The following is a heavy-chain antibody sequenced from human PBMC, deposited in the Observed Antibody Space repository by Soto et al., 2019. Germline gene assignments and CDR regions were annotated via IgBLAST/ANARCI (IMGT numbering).Heavy chain of an antibody. CDR1: GGSVSSGSYH. V-gene: IGHV4-61*01. D-gene: IGHD1-26*01. CDR3: ARVGVGGES. CDR2: KPYIGSS. Sequence: QVQLQESGPGLVKPSETLSLTCSVSGGSVSSGSYHWSWIRHPPGKGLEWIGFKPYIGSSVDNPSLLSRVVIWLDRSKNQFSLKLSSVTAADTAVYFFARVGVGGESWGQGTLVTVSS. J-gene: IGHJ5*02.